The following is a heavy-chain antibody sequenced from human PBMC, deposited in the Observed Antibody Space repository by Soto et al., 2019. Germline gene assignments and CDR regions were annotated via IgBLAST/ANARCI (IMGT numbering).Heavy chain of an antibody. V-gene: IGHV3-23*01. Sequence: EVQLLESGGGLAQPGGSLRLSCAASGFTFSSFAITWFRQAPGKGLECVSGISAYGDSTYYADSVQGRFTISRDNSRDTLTLQMNSLRADDAAVYYCVRGRGGYSYEYFDLWGRGNHVTVPS. CDR1: GFTFSSFA. J-gene: IGHJ2*01. CDR2: ISAYGDST. CDR3: VRGRGGYSYEYFDL. D-gene: IGHD5-18*01.